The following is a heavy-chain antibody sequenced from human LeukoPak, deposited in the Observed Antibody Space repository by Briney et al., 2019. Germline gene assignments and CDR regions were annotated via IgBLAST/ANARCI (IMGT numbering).Heavy chain of an antibody. J-gene: IGHJ6*03. CDR3: AKQVLRSYYYYMDV. CDR1: GFTFSSYG. V-gene: IGHV3-30*18. D-gene: IGHD3-16*01. CDR2: ISYDGSNK. Sequence: PGGSLRLSCAASGFTFSSYGMHWVRQAPGKGLEWVALISYDGSNKYYADSVKGRFTISRDNSKNTLYLQMNSLRAEDTAVYYCAKQVLRSYYYYMDVWGKGTTVTVSS.